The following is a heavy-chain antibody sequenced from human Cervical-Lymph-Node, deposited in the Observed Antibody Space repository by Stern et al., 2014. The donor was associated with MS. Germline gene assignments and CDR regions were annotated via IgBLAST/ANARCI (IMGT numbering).Heavy chain of an antibody. CDR3: ARDAPGGNWFDP. D-gene: IGHD2-8*02. CDR2: IFYSGSA. Sequence: QLQLQESGPGLVKPSETLSLTCTVSGDSVSSGSYYWSWIRQPPGKGLEWIWYIFYSGSADYNPSLKSRVTMSVDTSKNQFSLKLNSVSAADTAVYYCARDAPGGNWFDPWGQGTLVIVSS. J-gene: IGHJ5*02. CDR1: GDSVSSGSYY. V-gene: IGHV4-61*01.